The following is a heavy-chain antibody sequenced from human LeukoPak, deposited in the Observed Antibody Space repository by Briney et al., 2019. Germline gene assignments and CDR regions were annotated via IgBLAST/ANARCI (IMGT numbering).Heavy chain of an antibody. CDR2: LYTSGST. D-gene: IGHD3-22*01. Sequence: KPSETLSLTCTVSGGSITDYHWIWIRQPAGKGLEWIGRLYTSGSTNYNPSLKSRVSMSVDTSKKQFSLRLSSVTAADTAIYYCASDYFDRTGYYGFIYWGRGSLVTISS. CDR1: GGSITDYH. J-gene: IGHJ4*02. V-gene: IGHV4-4*07. CDR3: ASDYFDRTGYYGFIY.